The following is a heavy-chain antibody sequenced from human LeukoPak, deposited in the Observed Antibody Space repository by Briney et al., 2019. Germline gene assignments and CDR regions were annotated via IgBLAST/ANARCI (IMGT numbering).Heavy chain of an antibody. CDR3: ARDGATLDY. V-gene: IGHV1-18*01. Sequence: ASVKVSCKASGYTYINYGISWVRQAPGQGLEWMGWISTYNGNTLYDQKLQGRVTMTTDTSTSTAYMELRSLRSDDTAVYYCARDGATLDYWGQGTLVTVSS. CDR1: GYTYINYG. CDR2: ISTYNGNT. J-gene: IGHJ4*02. D-gene: IGHD5-12*01.